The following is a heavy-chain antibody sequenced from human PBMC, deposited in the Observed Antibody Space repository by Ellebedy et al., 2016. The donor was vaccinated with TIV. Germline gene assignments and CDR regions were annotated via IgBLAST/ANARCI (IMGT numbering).Heavy chain of an antibody. J-gene: IGHJ4*02. V-gene: IGHV5-10-1*01. Sequence: GESLKISXKGSGYSFTLYWISWVRQMPGKGLEWMGRIDPSDSYMKFSPSFQGHATISVDKSISTAYLQWSSLKASDTAMYYCARHGADPEFDFWGQGTLVTVSS. CDR1: GYSFTLYW. CDR2: IDPSDSYM. D-gene: IGHD4/OR15-4a*01. CDR3: ARHGADPEFDF.